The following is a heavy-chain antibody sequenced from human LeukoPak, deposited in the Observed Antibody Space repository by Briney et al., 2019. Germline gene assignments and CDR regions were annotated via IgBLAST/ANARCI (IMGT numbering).Heavy chain of an antibody. J-gene: IGHJ3*02. CDR1: GYTFTSYA. CDR3: ARGGWSYSSQQAFDI. D-gene: IGHD6-13*01. Sequence: ASVKVSCKASGYTFTSYAMHWVRQAPGQGLEWMGWINAGNGNTKYSQKFQGRVTITRDTSASTAYMELSSLRSEDTAVYYCARGGWSYSSQQAFDIWGQGTMVTVSS. CDR2: INAGNGNT. V-gene: IGHV1-3*01.